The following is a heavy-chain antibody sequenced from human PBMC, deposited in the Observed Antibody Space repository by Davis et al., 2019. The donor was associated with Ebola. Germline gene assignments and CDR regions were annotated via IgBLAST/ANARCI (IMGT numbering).Heavy chain of an antibody. CDR1: GFTFSGYD. J-gene: IGHJ6*03. CDR2: ISGSGAGQ. V-gene: IGHV3-23*01. CDR3: VGDSSGYNYERMYYTYYMDV. D-gene: IGHD3-22*01. Sequence: GGSLRLSCTVSGFTFSGYDMSWVRQAPGRGLEWVSLISGSGAGQYYADSVKGRFTISRDNSMNTLYLQMDSLRAEDTAVYYCVGDSSGYNYERMYYTYYMDVWGKGTTVTVSS.